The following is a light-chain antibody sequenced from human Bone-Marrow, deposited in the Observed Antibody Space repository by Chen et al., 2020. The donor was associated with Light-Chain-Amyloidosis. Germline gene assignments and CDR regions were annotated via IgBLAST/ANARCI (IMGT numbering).Light chain of an antibody. CDR1: SSDVGGYNY. J-gene: IGLJ3*02. CDR3: SSCTRSSTWL. V-gene: IGLV2-14*03. Sequence: QSALTQPASVSGSPGQSITISCTGTSSDVGGYNYVSWYQQHPGTAPKLVIFDVSYRPSGISNRFSGSKSGNTASLTVSGLQAEDEADYYCSSCTRSSTWLFGGGTRLTVL. CDR2: DVS.